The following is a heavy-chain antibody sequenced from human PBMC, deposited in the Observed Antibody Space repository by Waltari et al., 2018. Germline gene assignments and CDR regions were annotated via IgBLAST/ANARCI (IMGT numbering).Heavy chain of an antibody. D-gene: IGHD3-3*01. CDR3: AMVLRFLDPFGMDV. J-gene: IGHJ6*02. V-gene: IGHV4-61*02. CDR2: IYTSGIT. Sequence: QVQLQESGPGLVKPSQTLSLTCTVSGGSISSGSYYWSWIRQPAGKGLEWIRRIYTSGITNHNPSLQSRVTISVDTSKNQFSLKLSSVTAADTAVYYCAMVLRFLDPFGMDVWGQGTTVTVSS. CDR1: GGSISSGSYY.